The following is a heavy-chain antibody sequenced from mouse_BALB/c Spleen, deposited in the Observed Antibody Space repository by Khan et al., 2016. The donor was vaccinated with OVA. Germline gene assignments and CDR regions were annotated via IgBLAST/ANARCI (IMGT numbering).Heavy chain of an antibody. CDR3: GRSEDYDYGADYFDY. CDR1: GYSFTGYF. Sequence: VQLQQSGPELVKPGASVKISCKASGYSFTGYFMNWVKQSHGKSLEWIGRINPYNGDTFYNQKFKGKATLTVDKSSRTAHMEFLSLTSEDSAVYYCGRSEDYDYGADYFDYWGQGTTLTVSS. J-gene: IGHJ2*01. V-gene: IGHV1-37*01. CDR2: INPYNGDT. D-gene: IGHD2-4*01.